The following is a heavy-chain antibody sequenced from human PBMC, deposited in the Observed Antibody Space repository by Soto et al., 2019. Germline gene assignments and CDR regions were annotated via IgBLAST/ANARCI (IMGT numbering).Heavy chain of an antibody. V-gene: IGHV3-30-3*01. D-gene: IGHD3-9*01. Sequence: QVQLVESGGGVVQPGRSLRLSCSASAFTFSSHPMHWVRQGPGKGLEWVAIISYDGSNKYYAYSVKGRFTISRDNSKNTLALQMDSLRTEDTAVYYCARAFGNDWYYFDYWGQGTLVTVSS. CDR1: AFTFSSHP. CDR3: ARAFGNDWYYFDY. J-gene: IGHJ4*02. CDR2: ISYDGSNK.